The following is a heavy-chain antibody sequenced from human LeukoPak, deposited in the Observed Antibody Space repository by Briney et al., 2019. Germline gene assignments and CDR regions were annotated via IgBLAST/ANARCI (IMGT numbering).Heavy chain of an antibody. CDR3: ARERSGSYDY. CDR1: GGSISSYY. V-gene: IGHV4-59*01. J-gene: IGHJ4*02. D-gene: IGHD1-26*01. CDR2: IYYSGST. Sequence: PSETLSLTCTVSGGSISSYYWSWIRQPPGKGLEWIGYIYYSGSTNYNPSLKSRVTVSVDPSKNQFSLKLSSVTAADTAVYYCARERSGSYDYWGQGTLVTVSS.